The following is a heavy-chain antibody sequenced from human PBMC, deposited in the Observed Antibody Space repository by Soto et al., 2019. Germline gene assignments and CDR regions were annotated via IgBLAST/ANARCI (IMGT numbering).Heavy chain of an antibody. CDR2: IYYSGST. CDR1: GGSISSYY. D-gene: IGHD5-18*01. Sequence: SETLSLTCTVSGGSISSYYWSWIRQPPGKGLEWIGYIYYSGSTNYNPSLKSRVTISVDTSKDQFSLKLSSVTAADTAVYYCARINVDTAMVTYYYYYGMDVWGQGTTVTVSS. CDR3: ARINVDTAMVTYYYYYGMDV. V-gene: IGHV4-59*01. J-gene: IGHJ6*02.